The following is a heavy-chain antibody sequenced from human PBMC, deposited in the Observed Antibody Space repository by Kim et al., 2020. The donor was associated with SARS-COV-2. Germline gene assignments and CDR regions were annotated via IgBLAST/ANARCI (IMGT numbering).Heavy chain of an antibody. J-gene: IGHJ4*02. Sequence: GWSLRLSCAASGFALSGSAIHWVRQASGKGLEWVGRTKSKVNNYATSYAASVKGRFTVSRDDSKSTAYLLMNNVKSENTAVYYFAILYVAGRDNWSQGTQVTVS. V-gene: IGHV3-73*01. D-gene: IGHD6-19*01. CDR2: TKSKVNNYAT. CDR3: AILYVAGRDN. CDR1: GFALSGSA.